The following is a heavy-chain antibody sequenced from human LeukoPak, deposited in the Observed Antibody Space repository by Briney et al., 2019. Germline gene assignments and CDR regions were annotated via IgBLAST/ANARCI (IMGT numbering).Heavy chain of an antibody. Sequence: ASVKVSCKVSGYTLTELSMHWVRQAPGKGLEWMGGFDPEDGETIYAQKFQGRVTMTEDTSTDTAYMELSSLRSEDTAVYYCARKCGGDCWDAFDIWGQGTMVTVSS. CDR2: FDPEDGET. V-gene: IGHV1-24*01. D-gene: IGHD2-21*02. CDR1: GYTLTELS. CDR3: ARKCGGDCWDAFDI. J-gene: IGHJ3*02.